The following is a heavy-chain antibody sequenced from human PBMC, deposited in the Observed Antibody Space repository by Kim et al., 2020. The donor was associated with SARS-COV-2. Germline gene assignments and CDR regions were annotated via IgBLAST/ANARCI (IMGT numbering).Heavy chain of an antibody. J-gene: IGHJ3*02. V-gene: IGHV1-69*13. CDR3: AREEGYCSGGSCFGFAFDI. Sequence: SVKVSCKASGGTFSSYAISWVRQAPGQGLEWMGGIIPIFGTANYAQKFQGRVTMTADESTSTAYMELSSLRSEDTAVYYCAREEGYCSGGSCFGFAFDIWGQGTMVTVSS. D-gene: IGHD2-15*01. CDR1: GGTFSSYA. CDR2: IIPIFGTA.